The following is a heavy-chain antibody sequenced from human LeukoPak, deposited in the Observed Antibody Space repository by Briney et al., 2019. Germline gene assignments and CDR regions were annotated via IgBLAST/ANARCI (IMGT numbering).Heavy chain of an antibody. J-gene: IGHJ4*02. Sequence: GSLRLSCAASGFTFSDYYMSWIRQAPGKGLEWVSSISSGGSTIYYADSLKGRFTISRDNAKNSLYLQMNNLRGEDTALYYCSKAGDTNYYRYGDYWGQGTLVTVSS. CDR2: ISSGGSTI. CDR1: GFTFSDYY. D-gene: IGHD5-18*01. V-gene: IGHV3-11*01. CDR3: SKAGDTNYYRYGDY.